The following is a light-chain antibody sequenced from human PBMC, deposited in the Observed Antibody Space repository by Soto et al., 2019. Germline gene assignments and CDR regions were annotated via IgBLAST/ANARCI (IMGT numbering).Light chain of an antibody. CDR2: GAS. CDR1: QSVSSSY. Sequence: EIVLTQSPATLSLSPGERATLSCRASQSVSSSYLAWSQQKPGQAPRLLIYGASSRATGIPDRFRGSGSGTDFTLTISRLEPEDFAVYFCRQYGSSPWTFGQGTKVDNK. J-gene: IGKJ1*01. CDR3: RQYGSSPWT. V-gene: IGKV3-20*01.